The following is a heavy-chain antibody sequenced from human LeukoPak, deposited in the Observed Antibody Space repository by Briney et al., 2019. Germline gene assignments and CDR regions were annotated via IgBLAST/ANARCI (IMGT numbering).Heavy chain of an antibody. CDR1: GGSISSSSYY. J-gene: IGHJ4*02. CDR2: IYYSGSA. V-gene: IGHV4-61*05. CDR3: ARAAARDYYYDSSGYYDY. Sequence: SETLSLTCTVSGGSISSSSYYWGWIRQPPGKGLEWIGYIYYSGSANFNPSLKSRVTISVDTSKNQFSLKLSSVTAADTAVYYCARAAARDYYYDSSGYYDYWGQGTLVTVSS. D-gene: IGHD3-22*01.